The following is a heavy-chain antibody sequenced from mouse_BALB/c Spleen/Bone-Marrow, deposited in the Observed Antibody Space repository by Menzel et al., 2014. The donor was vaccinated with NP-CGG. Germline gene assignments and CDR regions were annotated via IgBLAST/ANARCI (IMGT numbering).Heavy chain of an antibody. CDR3: TREGAY. J-gene: IGHJ3*01. CDR2: INPSNGGI. CDR1: GYTLNSYY. Sequence: QVQLKQSGAELVKPGASVKLFCKASGYTLNSYYMYWVKQRPGQGLEWIGEINPSNGGINFNEKFKSKATLTVDKSSSTAYMQLSSLTSEDSAVYYCTREGAYWGQGTLVTVST. V-gene: IGHV1S81*02.